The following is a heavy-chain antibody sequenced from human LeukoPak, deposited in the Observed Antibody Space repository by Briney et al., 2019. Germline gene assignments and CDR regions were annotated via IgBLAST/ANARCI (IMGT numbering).Heavy chain of an antibody. D-gene: IGHD3-22*01. J-gene: IGHJ4*02. Sequence: GAPVKVSCKASVYTFTSYDINWVRQATGQGLEGMGGMNPNSGNTGYAQKFQGRVTMTRNTSISTAYMELSSLRSEDTAVYYCARGPARYYDSSGHNDYWGQGTLVTVSS. CDR1: VYTFTSYD. CDR2: MNPNSGNT. V-gene: IGHV1-8*01. CDR3: ARGPARYYDSSGHNDY.